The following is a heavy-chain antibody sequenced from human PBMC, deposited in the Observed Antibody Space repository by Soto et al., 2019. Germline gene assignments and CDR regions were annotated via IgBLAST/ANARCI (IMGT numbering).Heavy chain of an antibody. CDR1: GFTFSSYG. V-gene: IGHV3-30*18. Sequence: GGSLRLSCAASGFTFSSYGMHWVRQAPGKGLEWVAVISYDGSNKYYADSVKGRFTISRDNSKKTLYLQMNSLRAEDTAVYYCAKGGYCSSTSCYFLIQNFDYWGQGTLVTVSS. J-gene: IGHJ4*02. CDR3: AKGGYCSSTSCYFLIQNFDY. CDR2: ISYDGSNK. D-gene: IGHD2-2*01.